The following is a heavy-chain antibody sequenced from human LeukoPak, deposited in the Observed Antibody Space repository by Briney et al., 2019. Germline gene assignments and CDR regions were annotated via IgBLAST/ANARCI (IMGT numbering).Heavy chain of an antibody. V-gene: IGHV4-34*01. Sequence: SETLSLTCAVYGGSFSGYYWSWIRQPPGKGLEWIGEINHSGSTNSNPSLKSRVTISVDTSKNQFSLELSSVTAADTAVYYCARENTYCSSTSCYGAYFDYWGQGTLVTVSS. CDR3: ARENTYCSSTSCYGAYFDY. CDR1: GGSFSGYY. CDR2: INHSGST. J-gene: IGHJ4*02. D-gene: IGHD2-2*01.